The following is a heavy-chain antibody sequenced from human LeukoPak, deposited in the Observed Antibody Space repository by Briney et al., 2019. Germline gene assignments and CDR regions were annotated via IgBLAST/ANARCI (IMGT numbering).Heavy chain of an antibody. J-gene: IGHJ4*02. D-gene: IGHD3-10*01. CDR3: ARGAYGSGSDPIDY. CDR1: GFTFSSYA. Sequence: GGSLRLSCAASGFTFSSYAMHWGRQAPGKGLEWVAVISYDGSNKYYADSVKGRFTISRDNSKNTLHLQMNSLRAEDTAVYYCARGAYGSGSDPIDYWGQGTLVTVSS. CDR2: ISYDGSNK. V-gene: IGHV3-30-3*01.